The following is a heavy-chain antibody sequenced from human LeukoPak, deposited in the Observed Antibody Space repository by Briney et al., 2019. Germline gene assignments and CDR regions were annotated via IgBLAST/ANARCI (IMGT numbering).Heavy chain of an antibody. Sequence: LSETVSLTCSVSGGSMNSYYWSWTRQPPGKGLEWIGYIYYTGSTNYNPSLRSRVTISVDTSKNQFSLELSSVTAADTAVYYCARVGFGNTPHPIDYWGQKAVVPVSS. CDR2: IYYTGST. J-gene: IGHJ4*02. V-gene: IGHV4-59*01. CDR3: ARVGFGNTPHPIDY. D-gene: IGHD4-23*01. CDR1: GGSMNSYY.